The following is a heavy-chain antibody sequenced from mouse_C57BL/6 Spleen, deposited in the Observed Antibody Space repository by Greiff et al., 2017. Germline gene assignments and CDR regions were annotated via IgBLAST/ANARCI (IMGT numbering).Heavy chain of an antibody. J-gene: IGHJ3*01. CDR2: IYPGDGDT. V-gene: IGHV1-80*01. CDR3: ARRWLLREGFAY. Sequence: QVQLQQSGAELVKPGASVKISCKASGYAFSSYWMNWVKQRPGKGLEWIGQIYPGDGDTNYNGKFKGKATLTADKSYSTAYMQLSSLTSEDSAVYFCARRWLLREGFAYWGQGTLVTVSA. D-gene: IGHD2-3*01. CDR1: GYAFSSYW.